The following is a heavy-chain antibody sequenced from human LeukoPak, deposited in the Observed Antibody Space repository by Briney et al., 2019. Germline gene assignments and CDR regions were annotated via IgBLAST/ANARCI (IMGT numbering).Heavy chain of an antibody. Sequence: SETLSLTCAVSGGSFSANYWSWIRQPPGEGPEWIGEINHTGRTNYNPSLKSRVTISVDMSKNQFSLKLSSVTAADTAIYYCARDAKYYYGSRTFFFYEHWGQGTLLTVSS. CDR2: INHTGRT. J-gene: IGHJ4*02. D-gene: IGHD3-10*01. CDR3: ARDAKYYYGSRTFFFYEH. V-gene: IGHV4-34*01. CDR1: GGSFSANY.